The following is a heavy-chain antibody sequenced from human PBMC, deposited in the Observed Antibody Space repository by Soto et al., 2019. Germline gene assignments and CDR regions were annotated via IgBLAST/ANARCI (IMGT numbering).Heavy chain of an antibody. CDR1: GYTFTSYS. V-gene: IGHV1-18*01. D-gene: IGHD2-21*01. Sequence: QVQLVQSGAEVKKPGASVKVSCKASGYTFTSYSFSWVRQAPGQGLEWMGWISAYNGNTNYAQKLQVRVTVDTSTSKSTAYMELRSVGSDDTDVYYCARDLNSGAVDYWGQGTLVTVSS. CDR2: ISAYNGNT. CDR3: ARDLNSGAVDY. J-gene: IGHJ4*02.